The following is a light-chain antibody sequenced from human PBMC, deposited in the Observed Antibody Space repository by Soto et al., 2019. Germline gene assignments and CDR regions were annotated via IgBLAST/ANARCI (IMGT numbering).Light chain of an antibody. J-gene: IGLJ3*02. CDR3: SSYINSSTLV. CDR2: EDS. Sequence: QSALTQPASVSGSPGQSITISCTGTSSDVGGYNFVSWYQQHPGKAPKLMIYEDSNRPSGVSNRFSGSKSVNTASLTISGLQADDEADYYCSSYINSSTLVFGGGTKLTVL. CDR1: SSDVGGYNF. V-gene: IGLV2-14*01.